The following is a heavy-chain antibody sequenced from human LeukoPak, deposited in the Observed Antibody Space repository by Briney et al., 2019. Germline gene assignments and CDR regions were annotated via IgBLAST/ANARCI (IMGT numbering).Heavy chain of an antibody. Sequence: PGGSLRLSCAASGFTFNSYWMVWFRQAPGEGLVWVSCINPDGSWTLHADSVKGRFAISRDYARNTLYLQMNSLGVEDTAMYYCARYEQRPGVTASDPWSQGTLVTVSS. D-gene: IGHD2-21*02. CDR1: GFTFNSYW. J-gene: IGHJ5*02. V-gene: IGHV3-74*01. CDR3: ARYEQRPGVTASDP. CDR2: INPDGSWT.